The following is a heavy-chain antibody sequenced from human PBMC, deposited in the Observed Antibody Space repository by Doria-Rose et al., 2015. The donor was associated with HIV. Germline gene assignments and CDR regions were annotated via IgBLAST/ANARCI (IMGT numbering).Heavy chain of an antibody. CDR2: IFSHDER. J-gene: IGHJ4*02. CDR3: ARIKSSRWYHKYYFDF. Sequence: QVTLKESGPVLVKPTETLTLTCTVSGVSLSSPGMGVSWIRQPPGKALEWLANIFSHDERSYKTSLKSRLTISMGSSKSQVVLTMTDMDPVDTATYYCARIKSSRWYHKYYFDFWGQGTLVIVSA. D-gene: IGHD6-13*01. CDR1: GVSLSSPGMG. V-gene: IGHV2-26*01.